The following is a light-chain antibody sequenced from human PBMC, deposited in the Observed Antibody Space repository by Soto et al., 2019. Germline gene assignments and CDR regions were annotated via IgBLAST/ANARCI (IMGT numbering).Light chain of an antibody. V-gene: IGKV3D-15*01. CDR3: QKYKNWWT. Sequence: EIVLTQSPATLSLSPGEIATLSCRASQSISTYLAWYQQKPGQAPRLLIYDASTRAAGIPARLSGSGAGTEFTITISSLQSKDVAVYYCQKYKNWWTCGQGTKV. CDR2: DAS. CDR1: QSISTY. J-gene: IGKJ1*01.